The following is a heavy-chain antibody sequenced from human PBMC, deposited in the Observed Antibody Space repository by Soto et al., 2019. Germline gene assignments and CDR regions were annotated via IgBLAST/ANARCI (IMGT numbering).Heavy chain of an antibody. CDR1: GVSISGGRYY. CDR3: TRDRGFGMDV. V-gene: IGHV4-31*03. CDR2: IYDNGIT. Sequence: QVPLQESGPGLVKPSQTLSLTGNVSGVSISGGRYYWNWIRQHPGQGLEWIGNIYDNGITYYNPSLKSRVIISEDTSKNQFSLRLSAVNAADTAVYYCTRDRGFGMDVWGQGTKVTVSS. J-gene: IGHJ6*02.